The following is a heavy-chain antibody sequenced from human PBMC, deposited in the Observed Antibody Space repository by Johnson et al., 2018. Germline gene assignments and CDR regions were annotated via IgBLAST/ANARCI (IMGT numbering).Heavy chain of an antibody. CDR3: AKDADGSGYFDR. Sequence: VQLVESGGAVVHXGGSLRLXCTASDSTFDEYMMHWVRQAPGKALEWVSLISWDGISMFYSDSVRGRFVISRDNRKNSLYLQMNSLTTEDTAFYYCAKDADGSGYFDRWGQGALVTVSS. CDR1: DSTFDEYM. CDR2: ISWDGISM. D-gene: IGHD1-1*01. J-gene: IGHJ4*02. V-gene: IGHV3-43*01.